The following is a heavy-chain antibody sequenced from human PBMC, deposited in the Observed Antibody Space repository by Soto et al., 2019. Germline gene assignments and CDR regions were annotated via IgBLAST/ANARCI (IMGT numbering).Heavy chain of an antibody. CDR1: GFTFSSFA. CDR2: IPYDGNDE. CDR3: ARDRLRLGELSLMGYFDY. D-gene: IGHD3-16*01. Sequence: GGSLRLSCEASGFTFSSFAMHWVRQAPTKGLERVAVIPYDGNDEYYGDSVKGRFAISRDNSKNTVYLQMSSLRAEDTAFYYCARDRLRLGELSLMGYFDYWGQGT. V-gene: IGHV3-30*09. J-gene: IGHJ4*02.